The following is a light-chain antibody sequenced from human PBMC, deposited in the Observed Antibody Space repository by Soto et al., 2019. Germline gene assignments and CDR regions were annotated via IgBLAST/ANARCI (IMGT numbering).Light chain of an antibody. CDR3: QQSYTTSYT. V-gene: IGKV1-39*01. Sequence: EIPLTQSPSSLAASVGDRLTLTCRASRNVSIYLNWYQQKTGKAPKLLIYGASSLPSGVPSRFSGSGSGTDFTLTISSLQPEDFATYYCQQSYTTSYTFGQGTKLEIK. CDR2: GAS. J-gene: IGKJ2*01. CDR1: RNVSIY.